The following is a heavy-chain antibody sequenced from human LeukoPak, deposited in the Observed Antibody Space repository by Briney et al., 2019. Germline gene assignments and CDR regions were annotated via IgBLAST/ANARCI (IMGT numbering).Heavy chain of an antibody. CDR2: IIPIFGTA. J-gene: IGHJ3*02. D-gene: IGHD2-15*01. CDR1: GCTFRSYA. V-gene: IGHV1-69*05. CDR3: ARGKGGSDAFDI. Sequence: ASVKVSCKASGCTFRSYAISWVRQAPGQGLEWMGGIIPIFGTANYAQKFQGRVTITTDESTSTAYMELSSLRSEDTAVYYCARGKGGSDAFDIWGQGTMVTVSS.